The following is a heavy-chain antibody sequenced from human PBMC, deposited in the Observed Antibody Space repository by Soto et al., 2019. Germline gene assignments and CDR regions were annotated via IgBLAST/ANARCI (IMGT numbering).Heavy chain of an antibody. CDR3: AKERGKYCSSTSCYEGY. CDR2: ISGSGGST. V-gene: IGHV3-23*01. D-gene: IGHD2-2*01. J-gene: IGHJ4*02. CDR1: GFTFSSYA. Sequence: GGSLRLSCAASGFTFSSYAMSWVRQAPGKGLEWVSAISGSGGSTYYADSVKGRFTISRDNSKNTLYLQMNSLRAEDTAVYYCAKERGKYCSSTSCYEGYWGQGTLVTVSS.